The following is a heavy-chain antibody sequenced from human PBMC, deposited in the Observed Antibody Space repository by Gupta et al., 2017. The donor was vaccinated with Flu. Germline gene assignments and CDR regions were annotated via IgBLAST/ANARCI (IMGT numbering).Heavy chain of an antibody. D-gene: IGHD2-2*01. Sequence: ASGFTFDDYAMHWVRQAPGKGLEWVSGISWNSGIRAYADSVKGRFTISRDNAKNSLYLQMNSLRAEDTALYYCAKGVVPADDAFDIWGQGTMVTVSS. CDR3: AKGVVPADDAFDI. J-gene: IGHJ3*02. V-gene: IGHV3-9*01. CDR2: ISWNSGIR. CDR1: GFTFDDYA.